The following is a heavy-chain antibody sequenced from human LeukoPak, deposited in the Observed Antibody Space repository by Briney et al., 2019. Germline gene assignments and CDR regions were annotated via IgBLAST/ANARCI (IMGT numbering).Heavy chain of an antibody. V-gene: IGHV3-48*03. D-gene: IGHD3-3*01. CDR3: ARDGGRLADFYFDS. J-gene: IGHJ4*02. Sequence: PGRSLRLFCAASGFSFSDYEMNWVRQAPGKGLEWLSYIGFSVSTIHYADSVKGRFTISRDNAEKTLYLQMNSLRAEDTAVYYCARDGGRLADFYFDSWGQGCLVTVSS. CDR1: GFSFSDYE. CDR2: IGFSVSTI.